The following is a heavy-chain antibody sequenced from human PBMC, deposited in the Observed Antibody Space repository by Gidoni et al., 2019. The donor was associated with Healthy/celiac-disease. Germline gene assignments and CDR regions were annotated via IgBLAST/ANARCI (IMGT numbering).Heavy chain of an antibody. Sequence: EVQLLASGGGLVQHAGSLSLSCAASGATVRSNYRGWVRQAPGKGLGWVSVIYSGGSTYYADSVKGRFTISRDNSKNTLYLQMNSLGAEDTAVYYCARGLGVYNWFDPWGQGTLVTVSS. CDR1: GATVRSNY. J-gene: IGHJ5*02. CDR2: IYSGGST. V-gene: IGHV3-66*02. CDR3: ARGLGVYNWFDP. D-gene: IGHD3-16*01.